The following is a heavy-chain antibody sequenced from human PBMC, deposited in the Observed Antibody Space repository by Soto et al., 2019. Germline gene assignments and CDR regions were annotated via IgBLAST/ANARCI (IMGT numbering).Heavy chain of an antibody. CDR3: AHTMLKYDFWSGPADDFDI. CDR1: GYTFTSYY. D-gene: IGHD3-3*01. V-gene: IGHV1-46*01. J-gene: IGHJ3*02. CDR2: INPSGGST. Sequence: GASVKVSCKASGYTFTSYYMHWVRQAPGQGLEWMGIINPSGGSTSYAQKFQGRVTMTRDTSTSTVYMELSSLRSEDTAVYYCAHTMLKYDFWSGPADDFDIWGQGTMVTVSS.